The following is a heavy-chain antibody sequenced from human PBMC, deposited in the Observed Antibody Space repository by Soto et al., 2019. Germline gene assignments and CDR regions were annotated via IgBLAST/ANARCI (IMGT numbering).Heavy chain of an antibody. Sequence: QVQLVESGGGVVQPGRSLRLSCAASGFTFSSYGMHWVHQAPGKGLEWVAVISYDGSNKYYADSVKGRFTISRDNSKNTLYLQMNSLRAEDTAVYYCAKPTAYCGGDCWGGYFDYWGQGTLVTVSS. D-gene: IGHD2-21*02. CDR2: ISYDGSNK. V-gene: IGHV3-30*18. CDR3: AKPTAYCGGDCWGGYFDY. CDR1: GFTFSSYG. J-gene: IGHJ4*02.